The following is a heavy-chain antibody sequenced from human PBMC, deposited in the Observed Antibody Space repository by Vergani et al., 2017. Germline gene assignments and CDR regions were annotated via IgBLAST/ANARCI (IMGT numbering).Heavy chain of an antibody. J-gene: IGHJ6*03. D-gene: IGHD2-2*01. CDR3: AKPNCASCLSGSGYYMDV. V-gene: IGHV3-30*18. Sequence: QVQLVESGGGVVQPVRSLRLSCAASGFTFSSYVMHGVCEAPGQGLEWVAVISYDGSNKYYADSVKGRFTISRDNSKTTLYLQMNSLRAEDTAVYYCAKPNCASCLSGSGYYMDVWGKGTTVTVSS. CDR1: GFTFSSYV. CDR2: ISYDGSNK.